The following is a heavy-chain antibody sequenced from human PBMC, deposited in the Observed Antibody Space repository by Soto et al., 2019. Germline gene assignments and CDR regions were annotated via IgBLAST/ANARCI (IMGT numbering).Heavy chain of an antibody. J-gene: IGHJ4*01. Sequence: SETLSLTCIVSGGSVNSGDYYWSWIRQRPGSGLEWIGYIYYTGNTYYNPSLKSRVALTVDTYKPQFSLKLRSVTAADTAVYYCARVHVMVVAGSTFDYWGHGTLVTVSS. CDR1: GGSVNSGDYY. V-gene: IGHV4-31*03. CDR3: ARVHVMVVAGSTFDY. CDR2: IYYTGNT. D-gene: IGHD6-19*01.